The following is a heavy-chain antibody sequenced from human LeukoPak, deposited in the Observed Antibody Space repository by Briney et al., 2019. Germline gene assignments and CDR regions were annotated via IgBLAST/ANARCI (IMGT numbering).Heavy chain of an antibody. CDR1: GFTFSSYA. Sequence: GGSLRLSCAASGFTFSSYAMSWVRQAPGKGLEWVSAISGSGGSTYYTDSVKGRFTISRGNSQNTVYLQMNSLRAEDTAVYYCARDLNAQSRAFDIWGRGTMVTVSS. D-gene: IGHD1-1*01. V-gene: IGHV3-23*01. J-gene: IGHJ3*02. CDR2: ISGSGGST. CDR3: ARDLNAQSRAFDI.